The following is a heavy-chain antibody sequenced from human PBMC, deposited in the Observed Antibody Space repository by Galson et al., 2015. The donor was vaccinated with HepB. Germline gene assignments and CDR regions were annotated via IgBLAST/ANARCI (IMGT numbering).Heavy chain of an antibody. CDR1: GYTFTSYD. CDR3: ARGDDRHYDFWSGYPYYYYYMDV. V-gene: IGHV1-8*01. J-gene: IGHJ6*03. CDR2: MNPNSGNT. Sequence: SVKVSCKASGYTFTSYDINWVRQATGQGLEWMGWMNPNSGNTGYAQKFQGRVTMTRNTSISTAYMELSSLRSEDTAVYYCARGDDRHYDFWSGYPYYYYYMDVWGKGTTVTVSS. D-gene: IGHD3-3*01.